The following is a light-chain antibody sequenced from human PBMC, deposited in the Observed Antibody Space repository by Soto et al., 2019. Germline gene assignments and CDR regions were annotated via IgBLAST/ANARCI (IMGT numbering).Light chain of an antibody. CDR3: QHYRRNTWS. V-gene: IGKV1-5*01. CDR1: QSINTW. J-gene: IGKJ1*01. Sequence: DIQLTQSPSTLSASVGDRVTLTCRASQSINTWLAWYQQKPGKAPSLLIYDASSLESGVPSRFSGRGAGTEFTLIISSLQPEDCATYFCQHYRRNTWSFGPGTKVDI. CDR2: DAS.